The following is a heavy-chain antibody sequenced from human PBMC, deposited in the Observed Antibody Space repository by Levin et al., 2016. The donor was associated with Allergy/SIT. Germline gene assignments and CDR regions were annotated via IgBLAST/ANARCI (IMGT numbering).Heavy chain of an antibody. J-gene: IGHJ4*02. CDR1: GFTFSSYS. Sequence: GGSLRLSCAASGFTFSSYSMNWVRQAPGKGLEWVSSISSSSSYIYYADSVKGRFTISRDNAKNSLYLQMNSLRAEDTAVYYCARDPARGRPPPLDYWGQGTLVTVSS. D-gene: IGHD2-15*01. V-gene: IGHV3-21*01. CDR2: ISSSSSYI. CDR3: ARDPARGRPPPLDY.